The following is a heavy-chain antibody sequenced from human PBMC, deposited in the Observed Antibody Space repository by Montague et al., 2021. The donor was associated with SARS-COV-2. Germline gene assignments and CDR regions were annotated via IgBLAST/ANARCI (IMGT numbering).Heavy chain of an antibody. J-gene: IGHJ2*01. D-gene: IGHD3-3*01. CDR2: ISSSGSTI. CDR3: ARGKRRITIFGVVIIEYFDL. V-gene: IGHV3-48*03. Sequence: SLRLSCAASGFTFSSYEMNWVRQAPGKGLEWVSYISSSGSTIYYADSVKGRFTISRDNAKKSLYLQMNSLRAEDTAVYYCARGKRRITIFGVVIIEYFDLWGRGTLVTVSS. CDR1: GFTFSSYE.